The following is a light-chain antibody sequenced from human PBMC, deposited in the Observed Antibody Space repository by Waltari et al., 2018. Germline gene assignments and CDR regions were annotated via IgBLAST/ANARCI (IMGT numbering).Light chain of an antibody. J-gene: IGKJ1*01. V-gene: IGKV1-5*01. CDR3: QQYYSYPRT. CDR2: DVS. Sequence: DIQMTPSPSTLSASVGDRVTITCRASQSISSWLAWYQQKPGKAPKLLIYDVSSLESGVPSRFSGSGSGTEFTLTISSLQPDDFATYYCQQYYSYPRTFGQGTKVEIK. CDR1: QSISSW.